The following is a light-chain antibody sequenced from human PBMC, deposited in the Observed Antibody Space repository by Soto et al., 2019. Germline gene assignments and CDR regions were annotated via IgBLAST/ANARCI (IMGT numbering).Light chain of an antibody. J-gene: IGKJ1*01. CDR1: QSVSSN. V-gene: IGKV3D-15*01. CDR2: GAS. Sequence: EIVLPPSPATLSVSPGERATLSCRASQSVSSNLAWYQQKPGQAPRLLIYGASTRATGIPARFSGSGSGTEFTLTISSLQSEDFAVYYCQQYNNWPPTTFGQGTKVDI. CDR3: QQYNNWPPTT.